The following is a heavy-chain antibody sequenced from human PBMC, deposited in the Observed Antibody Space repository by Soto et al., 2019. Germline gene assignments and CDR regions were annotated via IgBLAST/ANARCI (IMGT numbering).Heavy chain of an antibody. D-gene: IGHD2-15*01. Sequence: QVQLVQSGAEVKKPGSSVKVSCKASGGTFSSYAISWVRQAPGQGLEWMGGIIPIFGTANYAQKFQGRVTLTADESTSTDYMELSSLRSEDTAVYYCASQNEPSGYCSGGSCYSRADYWGQGTLVTVSS. V-gene: IGHV1-69*01. CDR2: IIPIFGTA. CDR3: ASQNEPSGYCSGGSCYSRADY. CDR1: GGTFSSYA. J-gene: IGHJ4*02.